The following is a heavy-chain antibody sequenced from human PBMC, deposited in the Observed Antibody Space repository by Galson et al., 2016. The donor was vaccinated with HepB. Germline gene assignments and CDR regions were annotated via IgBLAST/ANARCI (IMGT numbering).Heavy chain of an antibody. CDR2: ISGSSEAI. CDR3: ATRLRAPAN. Sequence: SLRLSCAASGFTSGTYAMSWVRQAPGKGLEWVSGISGSSEAIYYADSVKSRFTISRDNSKNALYLQMNSLRAEDTAVYYCATRLRAPANWGQGAQVTVSS. V-gene: IGHV3-23*01. D-gene: IGHD1-26*01. J-gene: IGHJ4*02. CDR1: GFTSGTYA.